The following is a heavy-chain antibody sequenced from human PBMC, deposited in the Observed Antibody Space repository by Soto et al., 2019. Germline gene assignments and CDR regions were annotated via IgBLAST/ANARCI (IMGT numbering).Heavy chain of an antibody. CDR2: IYYSGST. Sequence: SETLSLTCTVSGGSISSGDYYWSWIRQPPGQGLEWIGYIYYSGSTYYNPSLKRRVTISVDTSKNQFSLKLSSVTAADTAVYFCAGYDSSGYYGGGAFDIWGQGTMVTVSS. D-gene: IGHD3-22*01. CDR3: AGYDSSGYYGGGAFDI. V-gene: IGHV4-30-4*08. CDR1: GGSISSGDYY. J-gene: IGHJ3*02.